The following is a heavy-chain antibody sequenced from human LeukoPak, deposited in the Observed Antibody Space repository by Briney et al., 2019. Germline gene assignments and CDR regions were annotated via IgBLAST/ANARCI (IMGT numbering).Heavy chain of an antibody. V-gene: IGHV3-11*01. CDR3: ARSSSSHYYYYGMDV. CDR1: GFTFSDYY. J-gene: IGHJ6*02. Sequence: GESLRLSCAASGFTFSDYYMSWIRQAPGKGLEWVSYISSSGSTIYYADSVKGRFTISRDNAKNSLYPQMNSLRAEDTAVYYCARSSSSHYYYYGMDVWGQGTTVTVSS. D-gene: IGHD6-13*01. CDR2: ISSSGSTI.